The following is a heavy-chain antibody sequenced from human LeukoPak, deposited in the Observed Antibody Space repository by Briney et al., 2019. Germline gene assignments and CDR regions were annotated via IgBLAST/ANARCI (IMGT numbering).Heavy chain of an antibody. CDR1: GYTFTSYG. CDR3: ARDISGSYPYYFDY. Sequence: ASVKVSCKASGYTFTSYGISWVRQAPGQGLEWMGWISTYNGHTNYAQKLQGRVTMTTDTSTSTAYMELRSLRSDDTAVYYCARDISGSYPYYFDYWGQGTLVTVSS. CDR2: ISTYNGHT. D-gene: IGHD1-26*01. J-gene: IGHJ4*02. V-gene: IGHV1-18*01.